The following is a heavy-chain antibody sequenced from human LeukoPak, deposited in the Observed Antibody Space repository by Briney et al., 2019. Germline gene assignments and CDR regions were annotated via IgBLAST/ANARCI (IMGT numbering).Heavy chain of an antibody. CDR3: ARELTYYYGSGNPFDY. D-gene: IGHD3-10*01. Sequence: PSETLSLTCTVSGGSISSSTYYWGWIRQPPGKGLEWIGSIYYSGSTYYNPSLKSRVTMSVDTSKNHFSLKLSSVTAADTAVYYCARELTYYYGSGNPFDYWGQGTQVTVSS. J-gene: IGHJ4*02. V-gene: IGHV4-39*07. CDR2: IYYSGST. CDR1: GGSISSSTYY.